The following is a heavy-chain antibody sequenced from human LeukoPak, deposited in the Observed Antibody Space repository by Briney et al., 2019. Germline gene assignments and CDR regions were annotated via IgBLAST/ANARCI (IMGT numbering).Heavy chain of an antibody. CDR2: INHSGST. Sequence: SETLSLTCAVYGVSFSGYYWSWIRQPPGKGLEWIGEINHSGSTNYNPSLKSRVAISVDTSKNQFSLKLSSVTAADTAVYYCARGGKQWLAPNYYYYGMDVWGQGTTVTVSS. V-gene: IGHV4-34*01. CDR3: ARGGKQWLAPNYYYYGMDV. D-gene: IGHD6-19*01. CDR1: GVSFSGYY. J-gene: IGHJ6*02.